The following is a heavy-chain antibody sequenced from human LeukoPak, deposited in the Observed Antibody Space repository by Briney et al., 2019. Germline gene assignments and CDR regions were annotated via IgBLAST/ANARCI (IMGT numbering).Heavy chain of an antibody. J-gene: IGHJ6*03. Sequence: ASVKVSCKASGGTFSSYAISWVRQAPGQGLEWIGGIIPIFGTANYAQKFQGRVTITADESTSTAYMELSSLRSEDTAVYYCARETITIFGVVISYMDVWGKGTTVTVSS. CDR3: ARETITIFGVVISYMDV. CDR2: IIPIFGTA. V-gene: IGHV1-69*13. D-gene: IGHD3-3*01. CDR1: GGTFSSYA.